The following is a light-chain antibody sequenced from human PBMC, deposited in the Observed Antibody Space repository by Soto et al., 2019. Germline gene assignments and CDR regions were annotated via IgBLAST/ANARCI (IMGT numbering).Light chain of an antibody. CDR3: SSYAGINNLGV. CDR2: EVN. J-gene: IGLJ1*01. V-gene: IGLV2-8*01. CDR1: SSDVGGYNY. Sequence: QSVLTQPRSVSGSPGQSVTISCTGTSSDVGGYNYVSWYQQHPGKAPKLMIFEVNKRPSGVPDRFSGSKSGNTASLTVSGLQAEDEADYYCSSYAGINNLGVFGTGTKLTVL.